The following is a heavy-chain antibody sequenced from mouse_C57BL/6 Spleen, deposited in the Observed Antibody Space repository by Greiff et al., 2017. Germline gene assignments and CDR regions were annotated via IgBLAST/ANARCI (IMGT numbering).Heavy chain of an antibody. Sequence: QVQLQQSGAELVKPGASVTISCKASGYAFSSYWMNWVKQRPGQGLEWIGQIYPGDGDTNYNGKFKGKATLTADTSYSPAYMQLSSLTSEDSAVYFCARWYFDVWGTGTTVTVSS. CDR3: ARWYFDV. CDR1: GYAFSSYW. J-gene: IGHJ1*03. V-gene: IGHV1-80*01. CDR2: IYPGDGDT.